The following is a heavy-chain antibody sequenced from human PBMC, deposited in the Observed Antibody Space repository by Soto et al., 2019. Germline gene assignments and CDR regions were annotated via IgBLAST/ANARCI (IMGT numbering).Heavy chain of an antibody. V-gene: IGHV1-2*04. CDR3: ARDPGGTILRDFDWSPVYYFDY. J-gene: IGHJ4*02. CDR1: GYTFTGYY. CDR2: INPNSGGT. D-gene: IGHD3-9*01. Sequence: ASVKVSCKASGYTFTGYYMHWVRQAPGQGLEWMGWINPNSGGTNYAQKFQGWVTMTRDTSISTAYMELSRLRSDDTAVYYCARDPGGTILRDFDWSPVYYFDYWGQGTLVTVSS.